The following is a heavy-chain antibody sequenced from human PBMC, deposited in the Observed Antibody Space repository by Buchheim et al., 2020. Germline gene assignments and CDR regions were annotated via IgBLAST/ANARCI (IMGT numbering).Heavy chain of an antibody. CDR1: GFTFSSYW. CDR2: INSDGSST. D-gene: IGHD6-19*01. Sequence: EVQLVESGGGLVQPGGSLRLSCAASGFTFSSYWMHWVRQAPGKGLVWVSRINSDGSSTSYADSVKGRFTISRDNAKNTLYLQMNSLRAEDTAVYYCAKDPLGQWLVGFLEFDPWGQGTL. J-gene: IGHJ5*02. CDR3: AKDPLGQWLVGFLEFDP. V-gene: IGHV3-74*01.